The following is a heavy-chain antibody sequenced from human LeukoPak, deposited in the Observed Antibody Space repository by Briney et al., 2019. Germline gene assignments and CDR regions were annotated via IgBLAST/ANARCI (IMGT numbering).Heavy chain of an antibody. CDR2: ISSDGANI. D-gene: IGHD6-19*01. Sequence: PGGSLRLSCAASGFTFTSYALHWVRQAPGKGLEWVAFISSDGANIYYTDSVKGRFTISRDGSKNTVSLQMNSLRAEDTAVYYCARDPIAVGAYYFDHWGQGTLVTVSS. V-gene: IGHV3-30*04. J-gene: IGHJ4*02. CDR1: GFTFTSYA. CDR3: ARDPIAVGAYYFDH.